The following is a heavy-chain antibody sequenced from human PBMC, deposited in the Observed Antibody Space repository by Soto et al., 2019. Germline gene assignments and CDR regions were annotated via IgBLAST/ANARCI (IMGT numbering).Heavy chain of an antibody. CDR3: TKDTLGAHDS. CDR2: TNPESTTL. Sequence: EGSRRLSCTASEITLDIYWMHWSRQAPGKGLVWVSRTNPESTTLTYADSATGRFTICRDSTKTTLYLQMNGLRAEETAVSYSTKDTLGAHDSSGQGTPDPLSP. CDR1: EITLDIYW. D-gene: IGHD2-15*01. J-gene: IGHJ5*01. V-gene: IGHV3-74*01.